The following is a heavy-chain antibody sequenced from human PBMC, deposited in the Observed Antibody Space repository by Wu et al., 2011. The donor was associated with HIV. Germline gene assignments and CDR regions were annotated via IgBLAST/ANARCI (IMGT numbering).Heavy chain of an antibody. CDR3: ALRTRAGSGSDY. CDR2: IIPIFGAP. Sequence: QVQLVQSGAEVKKPGSSVNVSCKAAGRTISSDAMSWVRQVPGQGLEWMGRIIPIFGAPNYAQKFQGRVTILADESTNTAYMEMRSLRSEDTAVYYCALRTRAGSGSDYWGQGTLVTVSS. CDR1: GRTISSDA. D-gene: IGHD3-10*01. J-gene: IGHJ4*02. V-gene: IGHV1-69*15.